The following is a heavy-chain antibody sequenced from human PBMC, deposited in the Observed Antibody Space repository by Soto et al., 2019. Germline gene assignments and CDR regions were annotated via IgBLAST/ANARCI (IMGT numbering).Heavy chain of an antibody. CDR2: IYPGDSHT. CDR3: ARRHYDSGSYRDDAFDI. V-gene: IGHV5-51*03. D-gene: IGHD3-10*01. Sequence: EVQLVQSGAEVKKPGESLKISCKGSGYSFNSYWIGWVRQMPGKGLEWMGIIYPGDSHTRYSPSFQGQVTISADKSINPAYLQWSSLKASNTAMYYCARRHYDSGSYRDDAFDIWGQGTMVTVSS. CDR1: GYSFNSYW. J-gene: IGHJ3*02.